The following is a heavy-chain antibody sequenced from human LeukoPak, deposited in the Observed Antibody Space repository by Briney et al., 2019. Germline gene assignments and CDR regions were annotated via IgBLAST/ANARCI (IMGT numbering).Heavy chain of an antibody. Sequence: GGSLRLSCAASGFTFSSYEMNWVRQAPGKGLEWVSYISSSGSTIYYADSVKGRFTISRDNAKNSLYLQMNSLRAEDTAVYYCAKGVIAAAGKLYFDYWGQGTLVTVSS. V-gene: IGHV3-48*03. CDR2: ISSSGSTI. CDR1: GFTFSSYE. J-gene: IGHJ4*02. CDR3: AKGVIAAAGKLYFDY. D-gene: IGHD6-13*01.